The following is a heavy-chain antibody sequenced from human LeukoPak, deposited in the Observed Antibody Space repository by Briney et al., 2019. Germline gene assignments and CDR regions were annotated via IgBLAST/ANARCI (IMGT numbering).Heavy chain of an antibody. CDR2: ISYDGSNK. CDR1: GFTFSSYA. CDR3: ARDRYGDYGDFDY. Sequence: PGGSLRLSCAASGFTFSSYAMHWVRQAPGKGLEWVAVISYDGSNKYYADSVKGRFTISRDNSKNTLYPQMNSLRAEDTAVYYCARDRYGDYGDFDYWGQGTLVTVSS. V-gene: IGHV3-30-3*01. J-gene: IGHJ4*02. D-gene: IGHD4-17*01.